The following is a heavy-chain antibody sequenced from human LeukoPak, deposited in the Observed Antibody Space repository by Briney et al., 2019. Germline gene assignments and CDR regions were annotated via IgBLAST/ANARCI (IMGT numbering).Heavy chain of an antibody. Sequence: ASVKVSCKASGYTFTGYYMHWVRQAPGQGLEWMGWINPDSGGTNYAQKFQGRVTMTTDTSTSTAYMELRSLRSDDTAVNYCARDSVVGATPNWFDPWGQGTLVTVSS. CDR1: GYTFTGYY. CDR3: ARDSVVGATPNWFDP. CDR2: INPDSGGT. V-gene: IGHV1-2*02. D-gene: IGHD1-26*01. J-gene: IGHJ5*02.